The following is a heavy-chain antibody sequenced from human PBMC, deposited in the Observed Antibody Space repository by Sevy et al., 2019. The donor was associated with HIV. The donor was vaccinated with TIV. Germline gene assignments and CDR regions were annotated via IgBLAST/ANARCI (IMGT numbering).Heavy chain of an antibody. J-gene: IGHJ4*02. D-gene: IGHD6-6*01. Sequence: GGSLRLSCAASGFTFSSHWMSWVRQAPGKGLEWVANIKQDGSEKYYVDSVKGRFTISRDNAKNSLYLQMNSLRAKDTAVYYCARDPSSYWGQGTLVTVSS. V-gene: IGHV3-7*01. CDR3: ARDPSSY. CDR1: GFTFSSHW. CDR2: IKQDGSEK.